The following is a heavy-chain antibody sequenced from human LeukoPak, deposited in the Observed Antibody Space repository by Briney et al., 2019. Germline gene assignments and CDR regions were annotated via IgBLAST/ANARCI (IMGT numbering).Heavy chain of an antibody. CDR2: IYHSGST. D-gene: IGHD3-3*01. Sequence: PSETLSLTCAVSGYSISSGYYWGWIRQPPGKGLEWIGSIYHSGSTYYNPSLKSRVTISVDTSKNQFSLKLSSVTAADTAVYYCARLPTEEVYDFWGGRVFDPWGQGTLVTVSS. CDR3: ARLPTEEVYDFWGGRVFDP. V-gene: IGHV4-38-2*01. J-gene: IGHJ5*02. CDR1: GYSISSGYY.